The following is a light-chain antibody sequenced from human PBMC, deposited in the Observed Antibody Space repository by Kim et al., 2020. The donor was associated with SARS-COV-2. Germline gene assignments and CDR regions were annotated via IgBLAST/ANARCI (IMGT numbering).Light chain of an antibody. CDR3: QQYGFSWT. V-gene: IGKV3-20*01. CDR2: GAS. Sequence: LSTGERATLSCRASQRISSSYLAWFQQKPGQAPRLLIHGASSRATGIPDRFSGSGSGTDFTLTISRLEPEDFAVYYCQQYGFSWTFGQGTKVDIK. CDR1: QRISSSY. J-gene: IGKJ1*01.